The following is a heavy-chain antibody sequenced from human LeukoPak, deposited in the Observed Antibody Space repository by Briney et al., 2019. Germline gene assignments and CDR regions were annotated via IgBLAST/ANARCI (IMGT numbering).Heavy chain of an antibody. CDR3: ARRRGLGNWGFDP. V-gene: IGHV4-34*01. CDR1: GGSFGGYY. Sequence: PSETLSLTCAVYGGSFGGYYWSWIRQPPGKGLEWIGEINHSGSTNYNPSLKSRVTISVDTSKNQFSLKLSSVTAADTAVYYCARRRGLGNWGFDPWGQGTLVTVSS. D-gene: IGHD4-23*01. CDR2: INHSGST. J-gene: IGHJ5*02.